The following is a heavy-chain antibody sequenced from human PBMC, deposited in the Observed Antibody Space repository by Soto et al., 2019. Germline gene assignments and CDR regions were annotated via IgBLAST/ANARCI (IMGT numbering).Heavy chain of an antibody. V-gene: IGHV1-18*01. CDR3: AREVEGSYSPADF. J-gene: IGHJ4*02. D-gene: IGHD3-10*01. Sequence: QVRLVQSGPEVKKPGASVTVSFKTSGYTFTDHGIDWVRQAPGQGVEWVGWVSSYNGNTNYAYNLKDRVIMTTDASTSTAYMELRGLRSDDTAVYYCAREVEGSYSPADFWGQGTPVTVSS. CDR1: GYTFTDHG. CDR2: VSSYNGNT.